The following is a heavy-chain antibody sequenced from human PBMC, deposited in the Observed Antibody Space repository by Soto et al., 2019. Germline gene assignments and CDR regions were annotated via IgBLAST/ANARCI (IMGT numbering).Heavy chain of an antibody. CDR2: ISSSSSYI. CDR3: ARARPSGTVGWFHYYGMDV. V-gene: IGHV3-21*01. CDR1: GFTFSSYS. Sequence: SGGSLRLSCAASGFTFSSYSMNWVRQAPGKGLEWVSSISSSSSYIYYADSVKGRFTISRDNAKNSLYLQMNSLRAEDTAVYYCARARPSGTVGWFHYYGMDVWGQGTTVTVSS. D-gene: IGHD1-1*01. J-gene: IGHJ6*02.